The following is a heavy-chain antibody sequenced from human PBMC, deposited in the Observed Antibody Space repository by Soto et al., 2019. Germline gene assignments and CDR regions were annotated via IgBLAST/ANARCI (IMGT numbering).Heavy chain of an antibody. D-gene: IGHD3-22*01. CDR1: GFTFSNYA. J-gene: IGHJ3*01. Sequence: PGGSLRLSCSASGFTFSNYAMSWVRQSPGKGLEWVSGVSSTGTSPYYAGSVQGRFTISRDNSKNMFYLQMKSLRAEDTSIYYCAKARAYGGYYYVEGFDVWGQGTMVTVS. V-gene: IGHV3-23*01. CDR3: AKARAYGGYYYVEGFDV. CDR2: VSSTGTSP.